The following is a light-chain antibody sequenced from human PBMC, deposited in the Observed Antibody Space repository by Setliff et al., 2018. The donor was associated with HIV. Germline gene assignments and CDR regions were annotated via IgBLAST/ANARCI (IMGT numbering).Light chain of an antibody. CDR1: SSDVGGYNY. V-gene: IGLV2-14*03. Sequence: LTQPASVSGSPGQSITISCTGTSSDVGGYNYVSWYQQHPGKAPKLMIYDVSNRPSGVSNRYSGSKSGNTASLTISGLQAEDEADYYCSSYTSGTTLYVFGTGTRSPS. CDR2: DVS. J-gene: IGLJ1*01. CDR3: SSYTSGTTLYV.